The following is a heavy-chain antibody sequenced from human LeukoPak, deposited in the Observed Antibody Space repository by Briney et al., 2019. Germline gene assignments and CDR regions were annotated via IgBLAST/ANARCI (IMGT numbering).Heavy chain of an antibody. Sequence: GGSLRLSCAASGFTFNNAWMSWVRQAPGKGLEWVARIKSKTDGGTTDYAAPVKGRFTVSRDDSKSTLYLQMSSLKAEDTAMYYCTTDRIVAVGPQFDYWGQGTLVTVSS. V-gene: IGHV3-15*01. CDR1: GFTFNNAW. CDR2: IKSKTDGGTT. CDR3: TTDRIVAVGPQFDY. D-gene: IGHD6-13*01. J-gene: IGHJ4*02.